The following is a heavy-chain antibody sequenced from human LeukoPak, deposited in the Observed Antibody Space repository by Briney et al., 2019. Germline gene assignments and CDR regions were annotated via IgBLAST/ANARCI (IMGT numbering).Heavy chain of an antibody. CDR3: AKTYYYDSSLPY. D-gene: IGHD3-22*01. Sequence: GGSLRLSCAASGFTFSSYSMNWVRQAPGEGLEWVSAISGSGGSTYYADSVKGRFTISRDNSKNTLYLQMNSLRAEDTAVYYCAKTYYYDSSLPYWGQGTLVTVSS. J-gene: IGHJ4*02. CDR2: ISGSGGST. CDR1: GFTFSSYS. V-gene: IGHV3-23*01.